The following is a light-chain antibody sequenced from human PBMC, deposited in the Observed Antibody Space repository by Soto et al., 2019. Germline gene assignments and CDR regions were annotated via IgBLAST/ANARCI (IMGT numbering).Light chain of an antibody. Sequence: QSVLTQSPSASGTPGQRVTISCSGSSSNIGSHTLNWYQQLPGTDPRLLIYSNTHRPSGVPDRFSGSKSGTSASLAISGLQSEYEADYYCAAWDDSLNGVVFGGGTQLTVL. CDR2: SNT. V-gene: IGLV1-44*01. CDR1: SSNIGSHT. J-gene: IGLJ2*01. CDR3: AAWDDSLNGVV.